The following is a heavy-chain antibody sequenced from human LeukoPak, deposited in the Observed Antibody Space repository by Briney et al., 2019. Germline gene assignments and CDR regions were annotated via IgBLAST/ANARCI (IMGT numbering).Heavy chain of an antibody. Sequence: SVKVSCKASGGTFSSYAISWVRQAPGQGLEWMGGIIPIFGTANYAQKFQGRVTITADESTSTAYMELSSLRSEDTAVYYCARAVSSGWYSTYYYYGMDVWGQGTTVTVSS. CDR2: IIPIFGTA. J-gene: IGHJ6*02. V-gene: IGHV1-69*13. CDR1: GGTFSSYA. CDR3: ARAVSSGWYSTYYYYGMDV. D-gene: IGHD6-19*01.